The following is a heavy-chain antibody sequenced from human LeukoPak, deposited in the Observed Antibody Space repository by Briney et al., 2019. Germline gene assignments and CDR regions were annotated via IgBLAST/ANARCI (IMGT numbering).Heavy chain of an antibody. CDR1: GFTFSSYA. CDR3: AKPTYYDFWSGYYTVFDY. D-gene: IGHD3-3*01. CDR2: ISGSGGST. V-gene: IGHV3-23*01. J-gene: IGHJ4*02. Sequence: GGSLRLSCAASGFTFSSYAMSWVRQAPGKGLEWVSAISGSGGSTYYADSVKGRFTISRDNSKNTLYLQMNSLRAEDTAVYYCAKPTYYDFWSGYYTVFDYWGQGTLVTVSS.